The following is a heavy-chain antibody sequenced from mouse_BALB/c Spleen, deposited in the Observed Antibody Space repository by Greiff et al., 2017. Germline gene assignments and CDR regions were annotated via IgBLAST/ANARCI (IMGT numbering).Heavy chain of an antibody. Sequence: QVQLQQSGPGLVAPSQSLSITCTVSGFSLTSYDISWIRQPPGKGLEWLGVIWTGGGTNYNSAFMSRLSISKDNSKSQVFLKMNSLQTDDTAIYYCVRNYYGSSSLFDYWGEGTTLTVSS. V-gene: IGHV2-9-2*01. D-gene: IGHD1-1*01. CDR1: GFSLTSYD. J-gene: IGHJ2*01. CDR3: VRNYYGSSSLFDY. CDR2: IWTGGGT.